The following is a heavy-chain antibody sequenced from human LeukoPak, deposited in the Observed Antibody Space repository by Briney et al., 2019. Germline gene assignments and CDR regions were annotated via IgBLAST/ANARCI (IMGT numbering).Heavy chain of an antibody. J-gene: IGHJ4*02. V-gene: IGHV3-21*01. CDR3: ARENYPFDY. CDR2: IGSRSSYI. Sequence: GGSLRLSCAASAFTFSSYSMNSVRQAPGKWLGWLSSIGSRSSYIYYADSVKGRFTISRDNAKNSLYLQMNSLGAEDTAVYYCARENYPFDYWGQGTLVTVSS. CDR1: AFTFSSYS. D-gene: IGHD1-7*01.